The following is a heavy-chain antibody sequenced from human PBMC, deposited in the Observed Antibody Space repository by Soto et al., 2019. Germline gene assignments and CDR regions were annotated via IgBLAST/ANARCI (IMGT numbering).Heavy chain of an antibody. Sequence: ASVKVSCKASGYTFTSHAMHWVRQAPGQRLEWMGWINAGNGNTKYSQKFQGRVTITTDTSAGTAYMELSSLRSEDTAVYYCARDGIAAAGPSWFDPWGQGTLVTVSS. CDR1: GYTFTSHA. J-gene: IGHJ5*02. CDR2: INAGNGNT. V-gene: IGHV1-3*01. CDR3: ARDGIAAAGPSWFDP. D-gene: IGHD6-13*01.